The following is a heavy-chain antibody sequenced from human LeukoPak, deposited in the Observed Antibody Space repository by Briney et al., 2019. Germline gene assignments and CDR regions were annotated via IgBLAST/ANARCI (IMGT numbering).Heavy chain of an antibody. J-gene: IGHJ4*02. CDR3: AKESPRKGSGWSVFDY. V-gene: IGHV3-9*01. Sequence: GGSLRLSCAASGFTFDDYAMHWVRQAPGEGLEWVSGISWNSGSIGYADSVKGRFTISRDNAKNSLYLQMNSLRAEDTALYYCAKESPRKGSGWSVFDYWGQGTLVTVSS. D-gene: IGHD6-19*01. CDR1: GFTFDDYA. CDR2: ISWNSGSI.